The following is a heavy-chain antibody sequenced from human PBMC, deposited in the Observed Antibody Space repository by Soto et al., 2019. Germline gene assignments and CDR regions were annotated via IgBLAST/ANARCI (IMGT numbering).Heavy chain of an antibody. CDR2: IYYSGNT. Sequence: QVQLQESGPGLVKPSQTLSLTCTVSGGSTSSDNYWSWIRQHPGKGLEWIGHIYYSGNTDYNPSLKSRLAISIDTYKNQFSLKLSSVTAADTAVYFCAREGGESSDGLYYFDSWGQGSLVTVSS. V-gene: IGHV4-30-4*01. CDR1: GGSTSSDNY. CDR3: AREGGESSDGLYYFDS. J-gene: IGHJ4*02. D-gene: IGHD3-16*01.